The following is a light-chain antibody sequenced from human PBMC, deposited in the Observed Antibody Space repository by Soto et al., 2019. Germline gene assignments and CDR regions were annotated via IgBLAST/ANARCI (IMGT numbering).Light chain of an antibody. CDR3: QQYNYRPPA. V-gene: IGKV3-15*01. CDR1: QSVSGN. CDR2: GAS. Sequence: EIVMTQSPATLSVSPGERAALSCRASQSVSGNLAWYQQTPGQAPRLLIYGASTRATGIPARFSGSGFGTDFTLTFISLKSEDFAVYYCQQYNYRPPAFGQGTRLE. J-gene: IGKJ5*01.